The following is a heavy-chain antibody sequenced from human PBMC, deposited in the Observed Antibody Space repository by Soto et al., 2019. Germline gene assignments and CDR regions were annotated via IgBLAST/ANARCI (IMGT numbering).Heavy chain of an antibody. Sequence: EASVKVSCKASGYTFTSYGISWVRQAPGQGLEWMGWISAYNGNTNYAQKLQGRVTMTTDTSTSTAYMELRSLRSDDTAVYYCARVDIVVVVAGTDFDYWGQGTLVTVSS. CDR1: GYTFTSYG. D-gene: IGHD2-15*01. CDR2: ISAYNGNT. J-gene: IGHJ4*02. CDR3: ARVDIVVVVAGTDFDY. V-gene: IGHV1-18*01.